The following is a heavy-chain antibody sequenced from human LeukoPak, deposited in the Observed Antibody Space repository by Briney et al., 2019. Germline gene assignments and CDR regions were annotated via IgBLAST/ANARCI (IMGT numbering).Heavy chain of an antibody. CDR1: GFTFSVYT. V-gene: IGHV3-33*06. CDR2: IWSDATNQ. Sequence: GRSLRLSCAASGFTFSVYTMQSGSQAPGKGLEWVAVIWSDATNQYYADSVKGRFTISRDNFKITVSLQMNSLRAEDTAVYYRAKCTQRGFDYSIFLEHWGQGSRVTVSS. D-gene: IGHD4-11*01. J-gene: IGHJ4*02. CDR3: AKCTQRGFDYSIFLEH.